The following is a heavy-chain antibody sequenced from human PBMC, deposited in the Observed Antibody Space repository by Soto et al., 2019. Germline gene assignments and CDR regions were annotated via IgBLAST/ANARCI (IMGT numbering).Heavy chain of an antibody. Sequence: SETLSLTCTVSGGSISSYDWSWIRQPPGKELERIGYIYYSGSTNYNPSLKSRVTISVDTSKNQFSLKLSSVTAADTAVYYGARVSQTAYDYGLPSYAFDIWGQGTMVTVSS. V-gene: IGHV4-59*01. D-gene: IGHD4-17*01. J-gene: IGHJ3*02. CDR1: GGSISSYD. CDR2: IYYSGST. CDR3: ARVSQTAYDYGLPSYAFDI.